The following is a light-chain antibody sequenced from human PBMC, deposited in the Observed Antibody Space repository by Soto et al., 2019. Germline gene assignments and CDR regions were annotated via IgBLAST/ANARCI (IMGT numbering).Light chain of an antibody. V-gene: IGLV2-14*01. CDR3: SSDAKSGSVV. Sequence: QSALTQPASVSGSPGQSIAISCTGTSSDVGAYDYVSWYQQHPGEAPKVKIYDVSHRPSGVSDRFSGSKSGNTASLTISGLQAEDEADYYCSSDAKSGSVVFGGGTKVTVL. CDR2: DVS. CDR1: SSDVGAYDY. J-gene: IGLJ2*01.